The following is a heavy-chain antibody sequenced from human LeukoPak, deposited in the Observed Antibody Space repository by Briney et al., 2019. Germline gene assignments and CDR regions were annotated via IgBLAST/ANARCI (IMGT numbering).Heavy chain of an antibody. CDR1: GFTFSSYE. CDR2: ISSSGGTR. J-gene: IGHJ4*02. D-gene: IGHD5-18*01. V-gene: IGHV3-48*03. CDR3: ARDVIQPWLLFDY. Sequence: GGSLRPSCAASGFTFSSYEMNWVRQAPGKGLEWVSYISSSGGTRYYADSVKGRFTISRDNAKNSLYLQMNSLRAEDTAVYYCARDVIQPWLLFDYWGQGTLVTVSS.